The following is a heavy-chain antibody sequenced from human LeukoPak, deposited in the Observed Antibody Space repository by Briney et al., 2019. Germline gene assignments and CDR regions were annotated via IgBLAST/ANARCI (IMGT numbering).Heavy chain of an antibody. D-gene: IGHD4-17*01. CDR2: IYHSGST. CDR1: GGSISSSNW. J-gene: IGHJ1*01. CDR3: ARATYGDYAAGRGDYFQH. V-gene: IGHV4-4*02. Sequence: SETLSLTCAVSGGSISSSNWWSWVRQPPGQGLEWIGEIYHSGSTNYNPSLKSRVTISVDKSKNQFSLKLSSVTAADTAVYYCARATYGDYAAGRGDYFQHWGQGTLVTVSS.